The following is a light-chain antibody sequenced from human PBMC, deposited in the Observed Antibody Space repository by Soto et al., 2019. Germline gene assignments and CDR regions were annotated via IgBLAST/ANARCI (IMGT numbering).Light chain of an antibody. J-gene: IGLJ2*01. CDR2: SNN. Sequence: QPVLTQPPSASGTPGQRVTISCSGSSSNIGTYTVNWYQQVPGTAPKLLIYSNNQRPSGVPDRFSGSKSGTSASLASSGLQSEDEADYYCAAWEASLNGVIFGGGTKLTVL. CDR1: SSNIGTYT. CDR3: AAWEASLNGVI. V-gene: IGLV1-44*01.